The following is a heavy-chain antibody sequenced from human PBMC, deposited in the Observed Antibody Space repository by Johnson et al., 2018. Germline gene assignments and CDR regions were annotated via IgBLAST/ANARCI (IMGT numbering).Heavy chain of an antibody. CDR2: IIPIFGTA. J-gene: IGHJ6*02. Sequence: QLVQSGAEVKKPGSSVKVSCKASGGTFSSYAISWVRQAPGQGLEWMGGIIPIFGTANYAQKFQGRVTITADESTGAAYMGLSSLRSEDTAVYYWAGGLSYEFLVGMDGWGQGTTVTVSS. D-gene: IGHD3-10*01. CDR3: AGGLSYEFLVGMDG. CDR1: GGTFSSYA. V-gene: IGHV1-69*01.